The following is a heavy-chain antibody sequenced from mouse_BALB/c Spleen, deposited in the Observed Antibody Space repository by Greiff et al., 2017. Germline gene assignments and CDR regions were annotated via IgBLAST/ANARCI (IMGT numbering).Heavy chain of an antibody. CDR2: ISSGGSYT. J-gene: IGHJ1*01. Sequence: DVQLVESGGGLVKPGGSLKLSCAASGFTFSSYAMSWVRQSPEKRLEWVAEISSGGSYTYYPDTVTGRFTISRDNAKNTLYLEMSSLRSEDTAMYYCARELGSTGKFWYFDVWGAGTTVTVSS. D-gene: IGHD4-1*02. CDR3: ARELGSTGKFWYFDV. V-gene: IGHV5-9-4*01. CDR1: GFTFSSYA.